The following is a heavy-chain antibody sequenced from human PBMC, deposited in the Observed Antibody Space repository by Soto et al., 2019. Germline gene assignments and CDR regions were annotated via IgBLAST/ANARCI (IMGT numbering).Heavy chain of an antibody. CDR2: INPNSGGT. V-gene: IGHV1-2*04. J-gene: IGHJ3*02. CDR3: ARVDSSGWYAFDI. CDR1: GYTFTGYY. D-gene: IGHD6-19*01. Sequence: ASVKVSCKASGYTFTGYYMHWVRQAPGQGLEWIGWINPNSGGTNYAQKFQGWVTMTRDTSISTAYMELSRLRSDDTAVYYCARVDSSGWYAFDIWGQGTMVTVSS.